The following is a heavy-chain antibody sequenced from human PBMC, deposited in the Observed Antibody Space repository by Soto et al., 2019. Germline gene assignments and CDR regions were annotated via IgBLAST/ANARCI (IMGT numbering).Heavy chain of an antibody. CDR1: GFTFSSYW. CDR3: ARDRRVTDVVVPADDAFDI. CDR2: IKQDGSEK. J-gene: IGHJ3*02. V-gene: IGHV3-7*01. D-gene: IGHD2-2*01. Sequence: GGSLRLSCAASGFTFSSYWMSWVRQAPGKGLEWVANIKQDGSEKYYVESVKGRFTISRDKAKNSLYLQMNSLRAEDTAVYYCARDRRVTDVVVPADDAFDIWGQGTMVTVSS.